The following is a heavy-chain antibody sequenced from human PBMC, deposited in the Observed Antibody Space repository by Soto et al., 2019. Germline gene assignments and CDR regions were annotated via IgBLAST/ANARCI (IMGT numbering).Heavy chain of an antibody. J-gene: IGHJ5*02. V-gene: IGHV1-69*12. D-gene: IGHD2-21*01. CDR2: SIPIFGTA. CDR1: GGTFSSYA. Sequence: QVQLVQSGAEVKKPGSSVKVSCKASGGTFSSYAISWVRQAPGQGLEWMGGSIPIFGTANYAQKCQGRVRITADESTGTADMELSSLRSEDTAVYYCAGDYGGEYPLHWFDPWGQGTLVTVSS. CDR3: AGDYGGEYPLHWFDP.